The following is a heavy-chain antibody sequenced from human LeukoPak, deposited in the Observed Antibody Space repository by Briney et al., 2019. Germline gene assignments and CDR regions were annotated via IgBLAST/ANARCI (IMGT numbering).Heavy chain of an antibody. V-gene: IGHV1-18*01. CDR3: ARYSQGGIDP. D-gene: IGHD3-16*01. CDR2: ISAYNGNT. Sequence: RASVKVSCTASGYTFSSDGISWVRQAPGQGLEWMGWISAYNGNTNYAQKLQGRVTMTTDTSTSTAYMELRSLRSDDTAVYYCARYSQGGIDPWGQGTLVTVSS. J-gene: IGHJ5*02. CDR1: GYTFSSDG.